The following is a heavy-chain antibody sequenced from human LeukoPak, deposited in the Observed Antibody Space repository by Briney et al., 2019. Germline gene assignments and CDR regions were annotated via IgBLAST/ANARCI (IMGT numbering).Heavy chain of an antibody. CDR3: ARPTPYDSSGYYYEYFQH. V-gene: IGHV1-69*02. Sequence: ASVTVSCKASGGTFSSYTISWVRQAPGQGLEWMGRIIPILGIANYAQKFQGRVTITADKSTSTAYMELSSLRSEDTAVYYCARPTPYDSSGYYYEYFQHWGQGTLVTVSS. CDR2: IIPILGIA. J-gene: IGHJ1*01. CDR1: GGTFSSYT. D-gene: IGHD3-22*01.